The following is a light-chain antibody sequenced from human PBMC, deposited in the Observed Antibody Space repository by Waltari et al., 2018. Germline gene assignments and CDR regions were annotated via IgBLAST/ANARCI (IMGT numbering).Light chain of an antibody. CDR1: QSVTSSY. CDR2: SAS. J-gene: IGKJ4*01. CDR3: QQYAYSPLT. V-gene: IGKV3-20*01. Sequence: EIVLTQSPGTLSLSQGDRATLSCRASQSVTSSYLAWYQQKPGQAPRLLIYSASSRATGIPNRFSGSGSGTDFTLTISRLEPEDFAVYYCQQYAYSPLTFGGGTKVEIK.